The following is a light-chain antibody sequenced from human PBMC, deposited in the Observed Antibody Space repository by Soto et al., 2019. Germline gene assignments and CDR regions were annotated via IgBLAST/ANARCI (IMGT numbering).Light chain of an antibody. Sequence: EIVLTQSPGTLSLSPGERATLSCRASQSVSSSDLAWYQQKPGQAPRLLVYGVSSRATDVPDRFSGSGSGTDFTLTISRLEPEDFAVYYCQQYTDSRTFGQGTKVDIK. CDR1: QSVSSSD. CDR3: QQYTDSRT. J-gene: IGKJ1*01. CDR2: GVS. V-gene: IGKV3-20*01.